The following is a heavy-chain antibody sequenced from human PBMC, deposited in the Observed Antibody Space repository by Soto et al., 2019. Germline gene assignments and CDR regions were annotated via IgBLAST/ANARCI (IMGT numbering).Heavy chain of an antibody. J-gene: IGHJ6*02. CDR1: GGTFSSYA. CDR3: ARAEWEDMEAVAGTGYYYYGMDV. CDR2: IIPIFGTA. V-gene: IGHV1-69*13. Sequence: GASVKVSCKASGGTFSSYAIGWVRQAPGQGFEWMGGIIPIFGTANYAQKFQGRVTITADESTSTAYMELSSLRSEDTAVYYCARAEWEDMEAVAGTGYYYYGMDVWGQGTTVTVS. D-gene: IGHD6-19*01.